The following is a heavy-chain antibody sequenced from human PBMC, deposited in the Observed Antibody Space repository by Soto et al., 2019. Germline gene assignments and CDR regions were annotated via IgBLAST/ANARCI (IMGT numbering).Heavy chain of an antibody. Sequence: PGGSLRLSCAGSGFSFSTYSMNWVRQAPGKGLEWVSSISGTGSDIFYTDSVKGRFTISRDNAQKSLYLHMNSLRGDDTAVYYCTREGCGGDCHSDYWGQGTLVTVSS. D-gene: IGHD2-21*02. V-gene: IGHV3-21*01. J-gene: IGHJ4*02. CDR1: GFSFSTYS. CDR2: ISGTGSDI. CDR3: TREGCGGDCHSDY.